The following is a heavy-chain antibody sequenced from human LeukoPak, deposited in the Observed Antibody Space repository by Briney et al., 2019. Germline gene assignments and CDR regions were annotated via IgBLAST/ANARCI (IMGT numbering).Heavy chain of an antibody. CDR3: TTDLRITMIRWDY. CDR1: GFTFRKAR. Sequence: RGSLRLSCAASGFTFRKARLLCVPDARGGGLVWVGRIKSKTDGGTTDYAAPVKGRFTISRDDSKNTLYLQMNSLKTEDTAVYYCTTDLRITMIRWDYWGQGTLVTVSS. CDR2: IKSKTDGGTT. D-gene: IGHD3-22*01. V-gene: IGHV3-15*01. J-gene: IGHJ4*02.